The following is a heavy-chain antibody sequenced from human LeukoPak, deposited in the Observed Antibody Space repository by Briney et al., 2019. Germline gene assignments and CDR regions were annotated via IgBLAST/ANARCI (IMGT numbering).Heavy chain of an antibody. CDR3: ARGSGYSSFYYMDV. J-gene: IGHJ6*03. D-gene: IGHD6-19*01. V-gene: IGHV1-8*03. Sequence: ASVKVSCKASGHTFTSYDINWVRQATGQGLEWMGWMNPNSGNTGYAQKFQGRVTITRNTSISTAYMELSSLRSEDTAVYYCARGSGYSSFYYMDVWGKGTTVTVSS. CDR2: MNPNSGNT. CDR1: GHTFTSYD.